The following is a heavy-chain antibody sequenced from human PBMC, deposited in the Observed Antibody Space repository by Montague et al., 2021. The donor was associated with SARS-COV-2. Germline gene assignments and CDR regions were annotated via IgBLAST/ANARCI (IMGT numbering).Heavy chain of an antibody. CDR1: GFTFSSYE. CDR2: ISSSGSTR. V-gene: IGHV3-48*03. J-gene: IGHJ6*02. CDR3: ASIYYYYGMDV. Sequence: SLRLSCAASGFTFSSYEMNWVRQAPGKGLEWVSYISSSGSTRYYADSVKGRFTISRDNAKNSLYLQMNSLRAEDTAVYYCASIYYYYGMDVWGQGTTVTVSS.